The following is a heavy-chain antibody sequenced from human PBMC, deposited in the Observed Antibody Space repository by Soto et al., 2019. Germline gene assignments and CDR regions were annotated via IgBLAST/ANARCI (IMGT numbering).Heavy chain of an antibody. CDR3: ARHGFYGDYSSNYFDP. CDR2: IYPSDSQS. Sequence: ESLKISCKGSGYSFRNCWITWVRQIPGKGLEYMGIIYPSDSQSRYSPSFQGQVTISADKSISTAYRQWSSLKASDTAIYYCARHGFYGDYSSNYFDPWGQGTLFSVSS. D-gene: IGHD4-17*01. CDR1: GYSFRNCW. V-gene: IGHV5-51*01. J-gene: IGHJ5*02.